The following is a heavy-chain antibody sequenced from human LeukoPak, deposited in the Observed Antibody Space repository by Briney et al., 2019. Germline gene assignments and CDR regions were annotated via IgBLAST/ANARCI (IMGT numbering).Heavy chain of an antibody. CDR1: GGSFSGYY. J-gene: IGHJ4*02. Sequence: PSETLSLTCAVYGGSFSGYYWGWIRQPPGKGLEWLGSIYYSGSTYYNPSLKSRVTISVDTSKNQFSLKLSSVTAADTAVYYCASPGARGYDSSGYYPFDYWGQGTLVTVSS. CDR2: IYYSGST. D-gene: IGHD3-22*01. V-gene: IGHV4-39*01. CDR3: ASPGARGYDSSGYYPFDY.